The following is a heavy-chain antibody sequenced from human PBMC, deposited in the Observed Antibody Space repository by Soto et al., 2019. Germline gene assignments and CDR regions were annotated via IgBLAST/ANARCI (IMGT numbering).Heavy chain of an antibody. V-gene: IGHV4-4*02. D-gene: IGHD3-10*02. CDR2: IYHSGST. Sequence: QVQLQESGPGLVKPSGTLSLTCAVSGGSISSSNWWSWVRQPPGKGLEWIGEIYHSGSTNYNPSLKSRVPXSXEXXKNQFSRKLSSVTAADTAVYYCASVRGGYYYAMDVWGQGTTVTVSS. CDR3: ASVRGGYYYAMDV. J-gene: IGHJ6*02. CDR1: GGSISSSNW.